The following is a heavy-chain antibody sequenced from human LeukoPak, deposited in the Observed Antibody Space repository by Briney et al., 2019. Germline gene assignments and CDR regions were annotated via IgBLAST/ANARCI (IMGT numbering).Heavy chain of an antibody. CDR2: IYPGDSDT. J-gene: IGHJ6*03. Sequence: GAPLKISCMGSGYSFTSYWIGWVRQLPGKGLEWMGIIYPGDSDTRYSPSFQGQVTISADKSISTAYLQWSSLKASDTAMYYCARYLRTYYYYYMDVWGKGTTVTISS. V-gene: IGHV5-51*01. CDR3: ARYLRTYYYYYMDV. CDR1: GYSFTSYW. D-gene: IGHD1-1*01.